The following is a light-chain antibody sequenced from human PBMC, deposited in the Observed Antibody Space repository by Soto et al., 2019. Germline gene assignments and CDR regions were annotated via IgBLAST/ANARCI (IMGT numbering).Light chain of an antibody. Sequence: EIVLTQSPGTLSLSPGERATLSCRARQSVVSSYLAWYQQKPGQAPRLLIYGAFNRATGIPDRFSGSGSGTDFTLTFSRLEPEDFAVYYCQQYGDSPATFGPGTKVDIK. CDR1: QSVVSSY. CDR3: QQYGDSPAT. V-gene: IGKV3-20*01. J-gene: IGKJ3*01. CDR2: GAF.